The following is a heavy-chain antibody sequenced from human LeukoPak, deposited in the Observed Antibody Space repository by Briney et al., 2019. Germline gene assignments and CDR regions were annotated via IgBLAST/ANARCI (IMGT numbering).Heavy chain of an antibody. D-gene: IGHD3-22*01. CDR3: ARDLVTANYYDSSGYTKD. Sequence: GGSLRLSCAASGFNFNNYSMNWVCQAPGEGLEWVSHISISADYIYYADSVKGRFTISRDNAKNSVYLEMNSLRAEDTAVYYCARDLVTANYYDSSGYTKDWGQGTLVTVSS. CDR2: ISISADYI. V-gene: IGHV3-21*01. J-gene: IGHJ4*02. CDR1: GFNFNNYS.